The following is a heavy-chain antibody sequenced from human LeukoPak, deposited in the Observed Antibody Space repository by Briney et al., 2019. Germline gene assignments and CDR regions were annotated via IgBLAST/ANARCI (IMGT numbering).Heavy chain of an antibody. CDR2: MNPNSGNT. V-gene: IGHV1-8*01. J-gene: IGHJ4*02. Sequence: ASVKVSCKASGYTFTSYDINWVRQATGQGLEWMGWMNPNSGNTGYAQKFQGRVTITRDTSATATYMELSSLRSEDTAVYFCARVDGSGSSAPNDCWGQGTLVTVSS. CDR1: GYTFTSYD. CDR3: ARVDGSGSSAPNDC. D-gene: IGHD3-10*01.